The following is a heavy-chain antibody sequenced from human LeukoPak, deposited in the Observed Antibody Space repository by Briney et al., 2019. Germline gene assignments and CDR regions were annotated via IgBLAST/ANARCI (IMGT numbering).Heavy chain of an antibody. D-gene: IGHD2-15*01. CDR3: ARQLGYCSDGSCYFDY. V-gene: IGHV3-23*01. CDR2: ISGSGGST. CDR1: GFTFSSYA. Sequence: GGSLRLSCAASGFTFSSYAMSWVRQAPGKGLEWVSAISGSGGSTYYADSVKGRFPISRDNSKNTLHLQMNSLRAEDTAVYHCARQLGYCSDGSCYFDYWGQGTLVTVSS. J-gene: IGHJ4*02.